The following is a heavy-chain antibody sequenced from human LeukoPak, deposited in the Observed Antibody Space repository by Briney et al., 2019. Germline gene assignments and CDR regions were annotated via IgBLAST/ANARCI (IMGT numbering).Heavy chain of an antibody. Sequence: PSETLSLTCTVSGGSISSSSYSWGWIRQPPGKGLEWIGSIYYSGSTYYNPSLKGRVTISVDTSKNQFSLKLSSVTAADTAVYYCARHPYPHIVVVTASEAGAFDIWGQGTMVTVSS. V-gene: IGHV4-39*01. CDR1: GGSISSSSYS. J-gene: IGHJ3*02. CDR3: ARHPYPHIVVVTASEAGAFDI. D-gene: IGHD2-21*02. CDR2: IYYSGST.